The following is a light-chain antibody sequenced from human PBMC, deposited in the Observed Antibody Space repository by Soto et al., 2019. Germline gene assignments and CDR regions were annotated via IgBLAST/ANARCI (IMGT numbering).Light chain of an antibody. CDR3: QQSYSAPLT. Sequence: DIQMTQSPSSLSASVGARVTITCRASQSISNYLNWHQQKPGKAPKLLIYAASSLQSGVPSRVSGSGSGTDFTLTISSLQPEDFATYYCQQSYSAPLTFGGGTKVDIK. J-gene: IGKJ4*01. CDR1: QSISNY. V-gene: IGKV1-39*01. CDR2: AAS.